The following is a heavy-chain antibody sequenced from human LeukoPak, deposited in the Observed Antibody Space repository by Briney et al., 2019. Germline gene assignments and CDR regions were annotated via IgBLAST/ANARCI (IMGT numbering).Heavy chain of an antibody. Sequence: GGSLRLSCAASGFSFSNYWMGWVRQAPGKRPEWVANMNIDGSERYYADSVKGRFTISRDNARNSVFLQMSGLRVEDTAVYYCAKASSAYYYYGMDVWGQGTTVTVSS. CDR1: GFSFSNYW. CDR3: AKASSAYYYYGMDV. J-gene: IGHJ6*02. CDR2: MNIDGSER. V-gene: IGHV3-7*01.